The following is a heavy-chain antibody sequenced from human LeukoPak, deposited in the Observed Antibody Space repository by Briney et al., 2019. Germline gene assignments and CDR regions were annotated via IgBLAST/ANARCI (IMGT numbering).Heavy chain of an antibody. J-gene: IGHJ4*02. CDR1: GFTFSSYA. CDR2: ISYDGTNK. V-gene: IGHV3-30-3*01. Sequence: GRALRLSCAASGFTFSSYALHWVRQAPAKGLEGVAVISYDGTNKHYADSVKGRFTISRDNSKNTLYLQMNSLRTEDTAVYYCARVMFPRKYCGGDCSSAPFDYWDQGTLVTVSS. D-gene: IGHD2-21*02. CDR3: ARVMFPRKYCGGDCSSAPFDY.